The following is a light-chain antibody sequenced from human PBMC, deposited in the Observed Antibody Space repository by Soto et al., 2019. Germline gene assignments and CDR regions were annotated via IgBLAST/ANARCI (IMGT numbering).Light chain of an antibody. CDR3: QQYGNGNSPRYS. CDR1: QSVSSY. V-gene: IGKV3-20*01. J-gene: IGKJ2*03. Sequence: EIVLTQSPATLSLSPGERATLSCRASQSVSSYLAWYQQKPGQAPRLLIYGTSSRATGIPDRFSGSGSGTDFTLSISRLEPEDFAVYYCQQYGNGNSPRYSFGQGTRLEI. CDR2: GTS.